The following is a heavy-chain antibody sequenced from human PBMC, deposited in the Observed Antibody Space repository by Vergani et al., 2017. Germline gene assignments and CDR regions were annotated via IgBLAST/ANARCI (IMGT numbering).Heavy chain of an antibody. CDR3: AKEGGGYCSGGTCYPEY. J-gene: IGHJ4*02. CDR1: GFTFNSYG. V-gene: IGHV3-30*02. Sequence: QVQLVESGGGVVQPGGSLRLSCAASGFTFNSYGMHWVRQAPGKGLEWVASIRSDESRRYYGDSMEGPFTISRDKSKNTLYLQMKSLRPEDTAVYYCAKEGGGYCSGGTCYPEYWGQGTLGIVSS. CDR2: IRSDESRR. D-gene: IGHD2-15*01.